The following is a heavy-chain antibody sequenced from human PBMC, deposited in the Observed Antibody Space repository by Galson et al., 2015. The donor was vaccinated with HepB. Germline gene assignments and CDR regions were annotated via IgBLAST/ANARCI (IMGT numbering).Heavy chain of an antibody. J-gene: IGHJ2*01. Sequence: SLRLSCAASGFTFSSYTMNWVRQAPGKGLESVSYISSTGATMYYADSAKGRYTISSDNAQNSLYLQMNSLRDEDTAVYYCARVSFGSGSSSPYWYFDLWGRGALVTVSS. CDR3: ARVSFGSGSSSPYWYFDL. D-gene: IGHD3-10*01. CDR2: ISSTGATM. CDR1: GFTFSSYT. V-gene: IGHV3-48*02.